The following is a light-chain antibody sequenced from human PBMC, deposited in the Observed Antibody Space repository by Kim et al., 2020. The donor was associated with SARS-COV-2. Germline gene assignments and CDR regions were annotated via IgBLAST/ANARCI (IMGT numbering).Light chain of an antibody. CDR2: WAS. Sequence: IVMTQSPDSLTLFLGARATINCKSSQSLGDRTNNKSSLAWYQQKPGQPPKLLIYWASTRESGVPDRFSGSGSATDFTLTINSLEAEDVAVYYCQQYYSLTTFGGGTRVDIK. J-gene: IGKJ4*01. CDR1: QSLGDRTNNKSS. V-gene: IGKV4-1*01. CDR3: QQYYSLTT.